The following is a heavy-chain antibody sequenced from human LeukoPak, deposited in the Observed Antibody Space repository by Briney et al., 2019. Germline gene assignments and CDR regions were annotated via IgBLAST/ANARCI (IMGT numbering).Heavy chain of an antibody. CDR1: GGSISSYY. CDR3: ARGRGGVVVTIDY. V-gene: IGHV4-4*07. D-gene: IGHD3-22*01. CDR2: IYTSGST. Sequence: SETLSLTCTVSGGSISSYYSSWIRQPAGKGLEWIGRIYTSGSTNYDPSLKSRVTMSVDTSKNQFSLKLSSVSAADKAVYYCARGRGGVVVTIDYWGQGTLVTVSS. J-gene: IGHJ4*02.